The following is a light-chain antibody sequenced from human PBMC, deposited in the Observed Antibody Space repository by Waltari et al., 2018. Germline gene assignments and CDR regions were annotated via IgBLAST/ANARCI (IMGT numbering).Light chain of an antibody. CDR1: SSDVGGYNS. J-gene: IGLJ1*01. CDR2: DVS. V-gene: IGLV2-14*03. Sequence: QSALTQPASVSGSPGQSITISCPGTSSDVGGYNSVSWYQQHPGKAPKLMIYDVSNRPSGVSNRFSGSKSGNTASLTISGLQAEDEADYYCSSYTSSSTLHVFGTGTKVTVL. CDR3: SSYTSSSTLHV.